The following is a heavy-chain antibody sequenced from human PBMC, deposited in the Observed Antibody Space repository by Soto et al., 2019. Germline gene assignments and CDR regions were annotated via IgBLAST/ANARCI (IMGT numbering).Heavy chain of an antibody. D-gene: IGHD3-22*01. V-gene: IGHV1-69*01. CDR3: ARGGPDYYDSSGYYYPY. J-gene: IGHJ4*02. CDR2: IIPIFGTA. CDR1: GGTFSSYA. Sequence: QVQLVQSGAEVKKPGSSVKVSCKASGGTFSSYAISWVRQAPGQGLEWMGGIIPIFGTANYAQKFQGRVTITADESTSTAYMELSSLISEDTAVYYCARGGPDYYDSSGYYYPYWGQGTLVTVSS.